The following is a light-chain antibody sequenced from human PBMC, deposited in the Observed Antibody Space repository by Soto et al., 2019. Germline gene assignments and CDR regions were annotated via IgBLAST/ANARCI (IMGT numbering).Light chain of an antibody. V-gene: IGLV2-11*01. CDR1: SRDVGGYNY. Sequence: QSALTQPRSVSGSPGQSVTISCTGTSRDVGGYNYVSWYQQYSGKAPKVMIYDVSKRPSGVPDRFSGSKSGNTASLTISGLQAEDEADYYCCSYAASNTFVFGTGTKVTVL. CDR3: CSYAASNTFV. J-gene: IGLJ1*01. CDR2: DVS.